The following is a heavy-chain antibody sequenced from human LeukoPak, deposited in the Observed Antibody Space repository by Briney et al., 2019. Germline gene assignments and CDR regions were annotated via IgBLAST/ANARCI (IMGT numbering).Heavy chain of an antibody. CDR1: GFTFSSYS. V-gene: IGHV3-21*01. D-gene: IGHD3-3*02. J-gene: IGHJ4*02. Sequence: PGGSLRLSCAASGFTFSSYSMNWVRQAPGKGLEWISSISSSSSYIYYADSVKGRFTISRDNAKNSLYLQMDSLRAEDAAVYYCARSFSSYFDYWGQGTLVTVSS. CDR2: ISSSSSYI. CDR3: ARSFSSYFDY.